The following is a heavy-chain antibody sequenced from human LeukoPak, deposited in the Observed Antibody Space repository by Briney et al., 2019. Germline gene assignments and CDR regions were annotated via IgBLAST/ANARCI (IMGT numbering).Heavy chain of an antibody. V-gene: IGHV3-23*01. Sequence: GGSLRLSCAASGFTFSSYAISWVRQAPGKGLEWVSAISGSGGSTYYADSVKGRFTISRDNSKNTLYLQMNSLRAEDTAVYYCAKNMMPIVVVPAAAFDYWGPGNLVTVSS. D-gene: IGHD2-2*01. CDR3: AKNMMPIVVVPAAAFDY. CDR2: ISGSGGST. J-gene: IGHJ4*02. CDR1: GFTFSSYA.